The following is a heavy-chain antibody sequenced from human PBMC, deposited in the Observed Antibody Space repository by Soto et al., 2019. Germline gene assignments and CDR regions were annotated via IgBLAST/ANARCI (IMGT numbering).Heavy chain of an antibody. D-gene: IGHD3-3*01. V-gene: IGHV1-3*01. CDR2: INAGNGNT. CDR3: ARDRLELRFLEEDNWFDP. J-gene: IGHJ5*02. Sequence: GASVKVSCKASGYTFTSYAMHWVRQAPGQRLEWMGWINAGNGNTKYSQKFQGRVTITRDTSASTAYMELSSLRSEDTAVYYCARDRLELRFLEEDNWFDPWGQGTLVTVSS. CDR1: GYTFTSYA.